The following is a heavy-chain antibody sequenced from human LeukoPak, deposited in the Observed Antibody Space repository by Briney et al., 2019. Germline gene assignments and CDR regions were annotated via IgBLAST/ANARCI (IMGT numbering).Heavy chain of an antibody. CDR1: GYTFTGYY. V-gene: IGHV1-2*02. CDR3: ARVLVVDFWSGYYSGGPNDY. D-gene: IGHD3-3*01. J-gene: IGHJ4*02. Sequence: ASVKVSCKASGYTFTGYYMHWVRQAPGQGLEWMGWINPNSGGTNYAQKFQGRVTMTRDTSISTAYMELSRLRSDDTAVYYCARVLVVDFWSGYYSGGPNDYWGQGTLVTVSS. CDR2: INPNSGGT.